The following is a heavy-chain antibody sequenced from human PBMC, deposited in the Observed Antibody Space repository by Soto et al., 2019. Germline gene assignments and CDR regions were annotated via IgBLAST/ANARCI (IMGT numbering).Heavy chain of an antibody. Sequence: LSLTCAVSGGSISSSNWWSWVRQPPGKGLEWIGEIYHSGSTNYNPSLKSRVTISVDKSKNQFSLKLSSVTAADTAVYYCARDIAAVAATGDYWGQGTLVTVSS. CDR3: ARDIAAVAATGDY. J-gene: IGHJ4*02. CDR2: IYHSGST. D-gene: IGHD6-19*01. V-gene: IGHV4-4*02. CDR1: GGSISSSNW.